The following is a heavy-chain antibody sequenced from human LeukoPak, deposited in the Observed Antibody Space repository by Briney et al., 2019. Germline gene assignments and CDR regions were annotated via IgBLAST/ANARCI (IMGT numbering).Heavy chain of an antibody. CDR3: ARRRYMDV. CDR2: VYSENT. V-gene: IGHV4-39*07. Sequence: SETLSLTCTVSGDSISSSSFFWGWIRQPPGKGLEWIGAVYSENTYYNPSLKSRVSISVDTSKNQFSLTMSSVTAADTAVYYCARRRYMDVWGKGTTVTISS. CDR1: GDSISSSSFF. J-gene: IGHJ6*03.